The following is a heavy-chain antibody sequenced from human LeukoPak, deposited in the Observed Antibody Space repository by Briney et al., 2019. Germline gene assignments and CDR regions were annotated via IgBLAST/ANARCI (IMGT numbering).Heavy chain of an antibody. Sequence: SETLSLTCTVYGXSISSYYWSWIRQPHGKGLEWIVYIYYSGSTNYNPSLKSRVTISVDTSKNQFSLKLSSVTAADTAVYYCARVSYCSSTSCPHYFDYWGQGTLVTVSS. D-gene: IGHD2-2*01. V-gene: IGHV4-59*01. CDR1: GXSISSYY. CDR3: ARVSYCSSTSCPHYFDY. CDR2: IYYSGST. J-gene: IGHJ4*02.